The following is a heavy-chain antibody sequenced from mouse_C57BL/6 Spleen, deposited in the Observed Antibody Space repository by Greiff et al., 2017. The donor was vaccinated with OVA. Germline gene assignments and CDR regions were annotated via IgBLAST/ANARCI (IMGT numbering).Heavy chain of an antibody. J-gene: IGHJ2*01. CDR3: ARNRDYYGSSYEDYFDY. CDR1: GYTFTSYW. V-gene: IGHV1-55*01. Sequence: QVQLQQPGAELVKPGASVKMSCKASGYTFTSYWITWVKQRPGQGLEWIGDIYPGSGSTNYNEKFKSKATLTVDTSSSTAYMQLSSLTSEDSAVYYCARNRDYYGSSYEDYFDYWGQGTTLTVSS. D-gene: IGHD1-1*01. CDR2: IYPGSGST.